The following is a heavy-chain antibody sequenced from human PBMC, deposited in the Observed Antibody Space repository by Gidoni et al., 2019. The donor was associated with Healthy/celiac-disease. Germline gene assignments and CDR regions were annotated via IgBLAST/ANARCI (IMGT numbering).Heavy chain of an antibody. CDR2: IYPGDSDT. CDR1: GYRCTSYW. CDR3: ARGSPATGDIRGP. J-gene: IGHJ5*02. V-gene: IGHV5-51*01. D-gene: IGHD7-27*01. Sequence: EVQLVQSGAEVTKPGESLKISCKGSGYRCTSYWIGWVRQMPGKGLEWMGIIYPGDSDTRYSPSFQGQVTISADKSISTAYLQWSSLKASDTAMYYCARGSPATGDIRGPWGQGTLVTVSS.